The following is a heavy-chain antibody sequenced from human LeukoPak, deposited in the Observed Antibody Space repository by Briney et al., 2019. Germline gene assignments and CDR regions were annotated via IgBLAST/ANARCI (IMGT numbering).Heavy chain of an antibody. Sequence: SQTLSLTCAISRDSVSSNSAAWNWIRQSPSRGLEWLGRTYYRSKWYNDYAVSVKSRITINPDTSKNQFSLQLNSVTPEDTAVYYCAREVCSGGSCYGYYFDYWGQGTLVTVSS. CDR2: TYYRSKWYN. CDR3: AREVCSGGSCYGYYFDY. D-gene: IGHD2-15*01. J-gene: IGHJ4*02. V-gene: IGHV6-1*01. CDR1: RDSVSSNSAA.